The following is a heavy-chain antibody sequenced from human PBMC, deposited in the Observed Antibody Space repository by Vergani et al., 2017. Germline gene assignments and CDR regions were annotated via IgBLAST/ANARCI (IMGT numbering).Heavy chain of an antibody. J-gene: IGHJ6*02. CDR2: IIPIFGTA. Sequence: QVQLVQSGAEVKKPGSSVKVSCKASGGTFSSYAISWVRQAPGQGLEWMGGIIPIFGTANYAQKFQGRVTITADKSTSTAYMELSSLRSEDTAVYYCARDSLTAAGPGYYYGMDVWGQGTTVTVSS. CDR3: ARDSLTAAGPGYYYGMDV. D-gene: IGHD6-13*01. CDR1: GGTFSSYA. V-gene: IGHV1-69*06.